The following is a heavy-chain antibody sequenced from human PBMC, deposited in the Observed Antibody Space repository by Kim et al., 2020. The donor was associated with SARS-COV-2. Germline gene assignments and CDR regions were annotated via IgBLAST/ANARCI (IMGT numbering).Heavy chain of an antibody. V-gene: IGHV1-2*02. Sequence: ASVKVSCKASGYTFTGYYMHWVRQAPGQGLEWMGWINPNSGGTKYAQKFQGRVTMTRDTSISTAYMELSSLRSDDTAVYYCARDLNRDSVYDWGGIYYDHYGMDVGGQGTTVTVSS. CDR3: ARDLNRDSVYDWGGIYYDHYGMDV. J-gene: IGHJ6*02. CDR2: INPNSGGT. D-gene: IGHD5-12*01. CDR1: GYTFTGYY.